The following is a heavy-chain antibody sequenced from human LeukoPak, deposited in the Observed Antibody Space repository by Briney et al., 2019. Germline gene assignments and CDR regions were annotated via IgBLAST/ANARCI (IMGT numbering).Heavy chain of an antibody. CDR3: ARLLGFRGAKGRFDP. Sequence: GASVKVSCKASGYTFTSYGISWVRQAPGQGLEWMGWISAYNGNTNYAQKLQGRVTMTTDTSTSTAYMELRSLRSDDTAVYYCARLLGFRGAKGRFDPWGQGTLVTVSS. CDR1: GYTFTSYG. CDR2: ISAYNGNT. J-gene: IGHJ5*02. V-gene: IGHV1-18*01. D-gene: IGHD3-10*01.